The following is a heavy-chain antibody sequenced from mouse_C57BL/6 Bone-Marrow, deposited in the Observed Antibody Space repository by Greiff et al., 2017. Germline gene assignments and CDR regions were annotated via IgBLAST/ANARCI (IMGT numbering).Heavy chain of an antibody. V-gene: IGHV8-8*01. CDR2: IWCGDDK. CDR3: ARIDLLLDY. CDR1: GFSLSTFGMG. D-gene: IGHD2-1*01. J-gene: IGHJ2*01. Sequence: QVTLQESGPGILQPSQTLSLTCSFSGFSLSTFGMGVVWLRQPSGQGLEWLAHIWCGDDKYYNPALKNRLTSSKDTSKNQVFLKIANVDTADSATYYSARIDLLLDYWGQGTTLTVSS.